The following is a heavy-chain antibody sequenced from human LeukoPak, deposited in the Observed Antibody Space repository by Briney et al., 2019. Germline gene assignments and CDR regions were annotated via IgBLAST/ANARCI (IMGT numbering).Heavy chain of an antibody. Sequence: ASVKVSCKASGYTFTSYGISWVRQAPGQGLEWMEWISAYNGNTNYAQKLQGRVTMTTDTSTSTAYMELRSLRSDDTAVYYCARDGVRGYDFEAPDYWGQGTLVTVSS. J-gene: IGHJ4*02. CDR2: ISAYNGNT. CDR1: GYTFTSYG. CDR3: ARDGVRGYDFEAPDY. V-gene: IGHV1-18*01. D-gene: IGHD3-3*01.